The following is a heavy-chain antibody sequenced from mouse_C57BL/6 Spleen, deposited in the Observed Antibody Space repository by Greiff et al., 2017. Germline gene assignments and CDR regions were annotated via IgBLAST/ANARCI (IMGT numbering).Heavy chain of an antibody. J-gene: IGHJ3*01. CDR2: INPSNGGT. CDR1: GYTFTSYW. D-gene: IGHD1-1*01. V-gene: IGHV1-53*01. CDR3: ARSITTVVAPPFAY. Sequence: QVQLQQPGTELVKPGASVKLSCKASGYTFTSYWMHWVKQRPGQGLEWIGNINPSNGGTKYNEKFKSKATLTVEKSSSTAYMQLSSLTSEDSAVYYCARSITTVVAPPFAYWGQGTLVTVSA.